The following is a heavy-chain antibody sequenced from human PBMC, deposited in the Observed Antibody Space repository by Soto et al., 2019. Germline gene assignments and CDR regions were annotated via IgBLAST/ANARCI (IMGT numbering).Heavy chain of an antibody. V-gene: IGHV4-31*03. CDR2: IYYSGST. CDR3: AREKDYYDSSGYPKSGYYFDY. CDR1: GGSISSGGYY. J-gene: IGHJ4*02. D-gene: IGHD3-22*01. Sequence: TLSLTCTVSGGSISSGGYYWSWIRQHPGKGLEWIGYIYYSGSTYYNPSLKSRVTIPVDTSKNQFSLELSSVTAADTAVYYCAREKDYYDSSGYPKSGYYFDYWGQGTLVTVS.